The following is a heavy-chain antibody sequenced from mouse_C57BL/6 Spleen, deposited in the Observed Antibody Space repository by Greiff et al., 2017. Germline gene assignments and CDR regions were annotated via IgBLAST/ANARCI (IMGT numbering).Heavy chain of an antibody. CDR1: GFTFSDYG. Sequence: VQLKQSGGGLVKPGGSLKLSCAASGFTFSDYGMHWVRQAPEKGLEWVAYISSGSSTIYYADTVKGRFTISRDNAKNTLFLQMTSLRSEDTAMYYCARHRFAYWGQGTLVTVSA. J-gene: IGHJ3*01. V-gene: IGHV5-17*01. CDR2: ISSGSSTI. CDR3: ARHRFAY.